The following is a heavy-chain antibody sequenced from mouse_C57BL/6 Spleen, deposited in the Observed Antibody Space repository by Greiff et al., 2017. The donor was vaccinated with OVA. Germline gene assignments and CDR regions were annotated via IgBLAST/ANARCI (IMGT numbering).Heavy chain of an antibody. D-gene: IGHD1-1*01. V-gene: IGHV1-7*01. J-gene: IGHJ4*01. Sequence: QVQLKESGAELAKPGASVELSCKASGYTFTSYWMHWVKQRPGQGLEWIGYINPSSGYTKYNQKFKDKATLTADKSSSTAYMQLSSLTYEDSAVYYCAIPYYGRAMDYWGQGTSVTVSS. CDR2: INPSSGYT. CDR3: AIPYYGRAMDY. CDR1: GYTFTSYW.